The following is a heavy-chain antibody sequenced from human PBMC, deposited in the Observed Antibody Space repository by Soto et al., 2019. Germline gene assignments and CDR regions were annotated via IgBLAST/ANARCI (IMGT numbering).Heavy chain of an antibody. V-gene: IGHV3-33*01. CDR3: ARGTTTVAGRGYFDY. D-gene: IGHD6-19*01. CDR2: IWYDGSNK. Sequence: GGSLRLSCAASGFTFSSYGMHWVRQAPGKGLEWVAVIWYDGSNKYYADSVKGRFTISRDNSKNTLYLQMNSLRAEDTAVYYCARGTTTVAGRGYFDYWGQGTLVIASS. J-gene: IGHJ4*02. CDR1: GFTFSSYG.